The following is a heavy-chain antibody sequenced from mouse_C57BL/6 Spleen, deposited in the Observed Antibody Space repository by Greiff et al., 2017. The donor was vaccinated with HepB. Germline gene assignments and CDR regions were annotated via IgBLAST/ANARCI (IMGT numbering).Heavy chain of an antibody. CDR1: GFNIKDDY. J-gene: IGHJ3*01. CDR3: TSGRRGLAY. Sequence: EVQLQQSGAELVRPGASVKLSCTASGFNIKDDYMHWVKQRPEQGLEWIGWIDPENGDTEYASKFQGKATITADTSSNTAYLQLSSLTSEDTAVYYSTSGRRGLAYWGQGTLVTGSA. V-gene: IGHV14-4*01. D-gene: IGHD3-1*01. CDR2: IDPENGDT.